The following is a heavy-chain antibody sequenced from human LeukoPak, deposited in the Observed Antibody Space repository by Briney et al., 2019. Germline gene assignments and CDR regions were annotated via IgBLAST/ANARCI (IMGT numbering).Heavy chain of an antibody. CDR1: GYTFTSYG. CDR3: ARGRSITIFGVVINPLGY. Sequence: ASVKVSCKASGYTFTSYGISWARQAPGQGLEWMGWISAYNGNTNYAQQLQGRVTMTTDTSTSTAYMELRSLRSDDTAVYYCARGRSITIFGVVINPLGYWGQGTLVTVSS. CDR2: ISAYNGNT. D-gene: IGHD3-3*01. V-gene: IGHV1-18*01. J-gene: IGHJ4*02.